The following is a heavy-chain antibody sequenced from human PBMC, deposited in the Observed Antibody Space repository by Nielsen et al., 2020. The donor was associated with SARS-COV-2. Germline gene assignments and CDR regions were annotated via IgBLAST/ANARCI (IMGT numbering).Heavy chain of an antibody. Sequence: GALKISCAASGFTFSGSAMSWVRQAPGKGLEWVSAISGNGGSTYYADSVKGRFTISRDNSKNTLYLQMNSLRAEDTAVYYCAKSKGQPGYSNGGYFDYWGQGTLVTVSS. CDR2: ISGNGGST. V-gene: IGHV3-23*01. J-gene: IGHJ4*02. CDR3: AKSKGQPGYSNGGYFDY. D-gene: IGHD6-19*01. CDR1: GFTFSGSA.